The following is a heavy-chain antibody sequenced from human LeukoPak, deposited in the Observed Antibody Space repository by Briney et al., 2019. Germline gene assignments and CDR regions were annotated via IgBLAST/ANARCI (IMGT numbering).Heavy chain of an antibody. Sequence: GASVKVSCKASGYTFTGYYMHWVRQAPGQGLEWMGWINPNSGGTNYAQKFQGRVTMTRDTSISAAYIELSRLRSDDTAVYYCARGGAGEGYCSSSSCYGHDYWGQGTLVTVSS. V-gene: IGHV1-2*02. CDR3: ARGGAGEGYCSSSSCYGHDY. CDR1: GYTFTGYY. CDR2: INPNSGGT. J-gene: IGHJ4*02. D-gene: IGHD2-15*01.